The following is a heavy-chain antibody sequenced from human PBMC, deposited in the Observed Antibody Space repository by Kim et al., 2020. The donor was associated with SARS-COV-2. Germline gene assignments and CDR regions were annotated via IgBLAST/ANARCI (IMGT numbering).Heavy chain of an antibody. CDR3: ARGNSSPFFDY. D-gene: IGHD6-19*01. CDR2: INTNTGNP. Sequence: ASVKVSCKASGSTLPYYGVNWVRQAPGQGLEWMGWINTNTGNPTYAQDFTGRFVFSLDMSVSTAYLQINSLKADDTAVYYCARGNSSPFFDYWGQGTLVTVSS. J-gene: IGHJ4*02. CDR1: GSTLPYYG. V-gene: IGHV7-4-1*02.